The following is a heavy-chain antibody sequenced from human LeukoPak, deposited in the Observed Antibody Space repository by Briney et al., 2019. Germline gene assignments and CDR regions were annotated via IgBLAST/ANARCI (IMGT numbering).Heavy chain of an antibody. CDR2: ISSSGTVI. D-gene: IGHD4/OR15-4a*01. CDR3: AREPTIPYFDY. V-gene: IGHV3-48*03. CDR1: GFTFSTYE. J-gene: IGHJ4*02. Sequence: GGSLRLSCAASGFTFSTYEMNWVRQAPGKGLEWVSYISSSGTVIYYADSVKGRFTVSRDNAKKSLYLQMNSLRAEDTAVYYCAREPTIPYFDYWGQGTLVTVPS.